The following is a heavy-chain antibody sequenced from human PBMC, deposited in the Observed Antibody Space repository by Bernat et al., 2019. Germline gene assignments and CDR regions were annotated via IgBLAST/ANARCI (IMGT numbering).Heavy chain of an antibody. CDR2: IYYSGST. D-gene: IGHD6-13*01. CDR1: GGSISSGGYY. CDR3: VSIAAAGPDAFDI. J-gene: IGHJ3*02. Sequence: QVQLQESGPGLVKPSQTLSLTCTVSGGSISSGGYYWSWIRQHPGKGLEWIGYIYYSGSTYYNPSLKSRVTISVDTSKNQFSLKLSSVTAADTAVYYCVSIAAAGPDAFDIWGQGTMVTVSS. V-gene: IGHV4-31*03.